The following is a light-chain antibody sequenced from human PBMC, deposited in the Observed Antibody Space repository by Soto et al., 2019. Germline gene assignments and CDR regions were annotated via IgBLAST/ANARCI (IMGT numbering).Light chain of an antibody. V-gene: IGLV2-23*01. J-gene: IGLJ3*02. CDR2: EAT. Sequence: QSALTQPASVSGSPEQSITISCTGTSNDVGRYNLVSWYQQHPGKAPKVMIYEATQQPSGVSNRFSGSKSGNTASLTISGLQAEDEADYYCCAYAGSGTVVFGGGTKLTVL. CDR3: CAYAGSGTVV. CDR1: SNDVGRYNL.